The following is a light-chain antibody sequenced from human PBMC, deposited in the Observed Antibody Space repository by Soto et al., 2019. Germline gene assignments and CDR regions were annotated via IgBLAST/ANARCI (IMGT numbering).Light chain of an antibody. Sequence: IVMTQSPATLSVSPGERATLSCSASQRVGRSLAWYQQKPGQAPRLLMYGTSARATGIPATFSGSGSGTEFTLTISSLQSEDFAVYYCQQYDNWPSVTFCGGTKVAIK. CDR3: QQYDNWPSVT. CDR1: QRVGRS. CDR2: GTS. V-gene: IGKV3-15*01. J-gene: IGKJ4*01.